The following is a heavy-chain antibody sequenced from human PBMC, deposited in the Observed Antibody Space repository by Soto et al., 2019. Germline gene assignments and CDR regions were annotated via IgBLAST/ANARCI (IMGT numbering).Heavy chain of an antibody. CDR1: GGSFSGYY. V-gene: IGHV4-34*01. Sequence: SETLSLTCAVYGGSFSGYYWSWIRQPPGKGLEWIGEINHSGSTNYNPSLKSRVTISVDTSKNQFSLKLSSVTAADTAVYYCARVEGFGVVVPDAIRKKNPDLNWFDPCGQGTLVTVYS. CDR2: INHSGST. D-gene: IGHD2-2*02. J-gene: IGHJ5*02. CDR3: ARVEGFGVVVPDAIRKKNPDLNWFDP.